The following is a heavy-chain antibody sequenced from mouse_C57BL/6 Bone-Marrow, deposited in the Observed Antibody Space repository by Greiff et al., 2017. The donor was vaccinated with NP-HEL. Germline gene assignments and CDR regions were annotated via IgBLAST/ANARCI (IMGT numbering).Heavy chain of an antibody. D-gene: IGHD1-1*01. CDR1: GFTFSSYA. CDR2: ISSGGDYI. Sequence: DVQLVESGEGLVKPGGSLKLSCAASGFTFSSYAMSWVRQTPEKRLEWVAYISSGGDYIYYADTVKGRFTISRDNARNTLYLQMSSLKSEDTAMYYCTREYYGSSFYAMDYWGQGTSVTVSS. CDR3: TREYYGSSFYAMDY. V-gene: IGHV5-9-1*02. J-gene: IGHJ4*01.